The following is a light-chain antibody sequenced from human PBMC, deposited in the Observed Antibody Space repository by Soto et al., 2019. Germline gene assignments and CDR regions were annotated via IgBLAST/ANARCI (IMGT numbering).Light chain of an antibody. CDR2: DSS. CDR3: QQTSSAAWT. V-gene: IGKV1-39*01. CDR1: QYIATY. Sequence: DLQMTQFPSSLSASVGDRVTITCRASQYIATYVDWYQHIPGKAPKLLVSDSSSLQSGDPSRLSGSGSGKYFPHTINGLKIEDLATFYCQQTSSAAWTFGQGTKVEVK. J-gene: IGKJ1*01.